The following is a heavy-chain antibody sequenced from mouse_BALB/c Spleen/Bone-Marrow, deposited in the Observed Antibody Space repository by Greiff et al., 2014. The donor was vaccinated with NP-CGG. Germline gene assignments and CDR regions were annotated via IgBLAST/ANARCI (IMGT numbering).Heavy chain of an antibody. CDR3: ATDYDGFAY. CDR1: GFSLTGYG. Sequence: VQLQQSGPGLVAPSQSLSITCTVSGFSLTGYGVNWVRQPPGKGLEWLGKIWGGGSTDYNSALKSRLSISKDNSKSQVFLKMNSLQTDDAARYYCATDYDGFAYWGQGTLVTVSA. J-gene: IGHJ3*01. CDR2: IWGGGST. D-gene: IGHD2-4*01. V-gene: IGHV2-6-7*01.